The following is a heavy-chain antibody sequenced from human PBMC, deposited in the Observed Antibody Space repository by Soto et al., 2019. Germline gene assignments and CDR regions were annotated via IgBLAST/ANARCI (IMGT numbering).Heavy chain of an antibody. CDR2: IYYSGST. Sequence: SETLSLTCTVSGGSISSGGYYWSWIRQHPGKGLEWIGYIYYSGSTYYNPSLKSRVTISVDTSKNQFSLKLSSVTAADTAVYYCARVLAQYCSSTSCYRWPNWFDPWGQGTLVTVSS. CDR3: ARVLAQYCSSTSCYRWPNWFDP. V-gene: IGHV4-31*03. CDR1: GGSISSGGYY. J-gene: IGHJ5*02. D-gene: IGHD2-2*01.